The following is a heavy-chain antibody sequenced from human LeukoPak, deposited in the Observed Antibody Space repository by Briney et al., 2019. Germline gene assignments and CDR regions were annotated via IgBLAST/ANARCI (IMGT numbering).Heavy chain of an antibody. CDR1: GGSISNYY. D-gene: IGHD3-10*01. Sequence: TSEPLSLTCTVSGGSISNYYWSWIRQPPGKGLGWIGHIDNSESTNYNPSLKSRATISVDTSKNLVSLRLSSVTAAATAVYYCARESSMVRDSYFYSMDVWGQGTTVTVSS. CDR2: IDNSEST. J-gene: IGHJ6*02. CDR3: ARESSMVRDSYFYSMDV. V-gene: IGHV4-59*01.